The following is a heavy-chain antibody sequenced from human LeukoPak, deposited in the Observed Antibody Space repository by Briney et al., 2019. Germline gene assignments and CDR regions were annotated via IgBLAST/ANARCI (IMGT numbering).Heavy chain of an antibody. Sequence: GGSLRLSCAASGFTFSSYWMSWVRQAPGKGLEWVADIKQDGSEKYYADSVRGRFTISRDNAKNSLYLQMDSLRAEDTAVYYCASIWSGSLDYWRQGTLVTVSS. CDR1: GFTFSSYW. J-gene: IGHJ4*02. D-gene: IGHD3-3*01. CDR3: ASIWSGSLDY. CDR2: IKQDGSEK. V-gene: IGHV3-7*01.